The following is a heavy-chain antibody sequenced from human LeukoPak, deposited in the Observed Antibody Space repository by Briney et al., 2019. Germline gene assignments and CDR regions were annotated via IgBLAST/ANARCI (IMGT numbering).Heavy chain of an antibody. D-gene: IGHD6-19*01. V-gene: IGHV3-23*01. CDR2: ISGSGGST. CDR1: GFTFSSYA. J-gene: IGHJ4*02. Sequence: GGSLRLSCAASGFTFSSYAMSWVRQAPGKGLEWVSAISGSGGSTYYADSVKGRFTISRDNAKNSLYLQMNSLRAEDTAVYYCARDLMAVAGLFDYWGQGTLVTVSS. CDR3: ARDLMAVAGLFDY.